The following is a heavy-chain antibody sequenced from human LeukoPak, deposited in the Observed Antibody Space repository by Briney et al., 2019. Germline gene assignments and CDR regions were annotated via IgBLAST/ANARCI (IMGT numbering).Heavy chain of an antibody. J-gene: IGHJ4*02. CDR3: ARGDSSGDFDY. D-gene: IGHD3-22*01. V-gene: IGHV1-46*01. CDR1: GYTFTSYY. Sequence: ASATVSCKASGYTFTSYYMHWVRQAPGQGLEWMGIINPSGGSTSYAQKFQGRVTMTRDTSTSTVYMELSSLRSEDTAVYYCARGDSSGDFDYWGQGTLVTVSS. CDR2: INPSGGST.